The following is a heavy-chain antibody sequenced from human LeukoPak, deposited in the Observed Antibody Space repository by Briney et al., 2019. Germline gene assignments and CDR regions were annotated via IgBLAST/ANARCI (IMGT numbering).Heavy chain of an antibody. CDR3: ARDIAAAGTDAFDI. Sequence: GASVKVSCKASGYTFTSYDINWVRQATGQGLEWMGWMNPNSGNTGYAQKFQGRVTITRNTSISTAYMELSSLRSEDTAVYYCARDIAAAGTDAFDIWGQGTMVTVSS. J-gene: IGHJ3*02. CDR2: MNPNSGNT. V-gene: IGHV1-8*03. CDR1: GYTFTSYD. D-gene: IGHD6-13*01.